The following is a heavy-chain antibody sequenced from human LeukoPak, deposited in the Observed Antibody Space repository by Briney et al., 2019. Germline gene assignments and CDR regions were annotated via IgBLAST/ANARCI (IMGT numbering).Heavy chain of an antibody. CDR3: AKDGIRYFDWLPEVDY. D-gene: IGHD3-9*01. CDR2: ISGSGGST. J-gene: IGHJ4*02. V-gene: IGHV3-23*01. CDR1: GFTFSSYA. Sequence: GGSLRLSCAASGFTFSSYAMSWVHQAPGKGLEWVSAISGSGGSTYYADSVKGRFTISRDNFKNTLYLQMNSLRAEDTAVYYCAKDGIRYFDWLPEVDYWGQGTLVTVSS.